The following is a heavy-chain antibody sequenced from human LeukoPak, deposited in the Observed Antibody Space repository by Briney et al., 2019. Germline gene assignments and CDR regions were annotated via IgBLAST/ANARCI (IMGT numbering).Heavy chain of an antibody. Sequence: ASVKVSCKASGYTFTGYHMHWVRQAPGQGLEWMGWINPNSGGTNYAQKLQGRVTMTTDTSTSTAYMELRSLRSDDTAVYYCAREGAYFMAQAFDIWGQGTMVTVSS. D-gene: IGHD2/OR15-2a*01. J-gene: IGHJ3*02. CDR1: GYTFTGYH. V-gene: IGHV1-2*02. CDR3: AREGAYFMAQAFDI. CDR2: INPNSGGT.